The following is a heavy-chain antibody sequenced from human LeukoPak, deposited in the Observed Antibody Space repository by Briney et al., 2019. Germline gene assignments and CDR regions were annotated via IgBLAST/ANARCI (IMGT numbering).Heavy chain of an antibody. Sequence: PGGSPRLSCAASGFTFSSYAMSWVRQAPGKGLEWVAFIRYDGSNKYYADSVKGRFTISRDNSKNTLYLQMNSLRAEDTAVYYCATSGSYQLKYYFDYWGQGTLVTVSS. CDR2: IRYDGSNK. J-gene: IGHJ4*02. D-gene: IGHD1-26*01. CDR3: ATSGSYQLKYYFDY. V-gene: IGHV3-30*02. CDR1: GFTFSSYA.